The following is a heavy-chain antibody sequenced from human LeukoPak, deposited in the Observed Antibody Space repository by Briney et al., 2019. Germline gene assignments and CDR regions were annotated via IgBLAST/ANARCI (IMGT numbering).Heavy chain of an antibody. D-gene: IGHD6-19*01. CDR2: IIPILGIA. CDR3: ARDSGGNYYYYGMDV. V-gene: IGHV1-69*04. CDR1: GCTFSSYA. J-gene: IGHJ6*02. Sequence: ASVKVSCKASGCTFSSYAISWVRQAPGQGLEWMGRIIPILGIANYAQKFQGRVTITADKSTSTAYMELSSLRSEDTAVYYCARDSGGNYYYYGMDVWGQGTTVTVSS.